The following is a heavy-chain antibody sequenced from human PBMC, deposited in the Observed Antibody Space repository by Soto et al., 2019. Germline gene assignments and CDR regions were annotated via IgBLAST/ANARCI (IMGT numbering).Heavy chain of an antibody. CDR3: AKVSGYCSSTSCYPDYYYYYMDV. CDR2: ISGSGGST. CDR1: GFTFSSYA. Sequence: PGGSLRLSCAASGFTFSSYAMSWVRQAPGKGLEWVSAISGSGGSTYYADSVKGRFTISRDNSKNTLYLQMNSLRAEDTAVYYCAKVSGYCSSTSCYPDYYYYYMDVWGKGTTVTVSS. J-gene: IGHJ6*03. V-gene: IGHV3-23*01. D-gene: IGHD2-2*01.